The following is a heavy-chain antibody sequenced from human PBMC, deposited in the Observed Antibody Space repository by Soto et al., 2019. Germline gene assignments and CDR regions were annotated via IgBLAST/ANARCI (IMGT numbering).Heavy chain of an antibody. CDR1: GFTFSSYA. D-gene: IGHD6-13*01. CDR2: ISNNGGST. CDR3: AKGYIAGPPGWFDP. Sequence: EVQLLESGGDLVQPGESLRLSCAASGFTFSSYALTWVRQAPGKGLEWVSAISNNGGSTYYADSVEGRFTVSRDNSKNTRYLQMNSLRAEDTAVYYCAKGYIAGPPGWFDPRGQGTLVTVSS. J-gene: IGHJ5*02. V-gene: IGHV3-23*01.